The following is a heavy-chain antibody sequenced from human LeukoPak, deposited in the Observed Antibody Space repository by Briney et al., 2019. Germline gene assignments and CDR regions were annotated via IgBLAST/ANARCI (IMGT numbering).Heavy chain of an antibody. Sequence: GGSLRLSCAASGFTFSSYGMHWVRQAPGKGLEWVAVIWYDGSNKYYADSVKGRFTISRDNSKNTLYLQMNSLRAEDSAVYYCAREYSYGPIDYWGQGTLVTVSS. CDR3: AREYSYGPIDY. D-gene: IGHD5-18*01. CDR1: GFTFSSYG. V-gene: IGHV3-33*01. CDR2: IWYDGSNK. J-gene: IGHJ4*02.